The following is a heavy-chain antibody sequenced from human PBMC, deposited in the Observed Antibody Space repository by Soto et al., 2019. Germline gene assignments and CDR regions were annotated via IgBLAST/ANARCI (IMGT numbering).Heavy chain of an antibody. J-gene: IGHJ6*01. CDR1: GLTFCSSG. CDR2: ISYDGSNK. V-gene: IGHV3-30*18. CDR3: ANLRGVVKNYGMDV. Sequence: GGCMRLSCAASGLTFCSSGMDWVRQETGKGLEWVAVISYDGSNKYYADSVKGRFTISRDNSKHTLYLQMNSLRAEDTAVYYCANLRGVVKNYGMDVWGQGSTVTVSS. D-gene: IGHD3-3*01.